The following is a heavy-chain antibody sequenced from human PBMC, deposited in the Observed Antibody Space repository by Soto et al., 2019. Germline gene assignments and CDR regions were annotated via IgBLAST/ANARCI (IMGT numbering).Heavy chain of an antibody. CDR1: GFTFSSYE. Sequence: EVQLVESGGGLVQPGGSLRLSCAASGFTFSSYEMNWVRQAPGKGLEWVSYINTSGSTIYYADSVKGRFTISRDNAKNSLYLQMNSLRAEDTAVYYCARDLGSSSGLDYWGHGTLVTVSS. CDR2: INTSGSTI. J-gene: IGHJ4*01. CDR3: ARDLGSSSGLDY. V-gene: IGHV3-48*03. D-gene: IGHD6-6*01.